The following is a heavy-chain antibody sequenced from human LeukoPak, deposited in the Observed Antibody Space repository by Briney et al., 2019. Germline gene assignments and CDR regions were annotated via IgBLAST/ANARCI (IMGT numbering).Heavy chain of an antibody. CDR2: IIPILGIA. V-gene: IGHV1-69*04. D-gene: IGHD3-9*01. J-gene: IGHJ4*02. Sequence: SVKVSCKASGGTFSSYAIRWVRQAPGQGLEWMGRIIPILGIANYAQKFQGRVTITADKSTSTAYMELGSLRSEDTAVYYCARDGMYYDILTGFDYWGQGTLVTVSS. CDR3: ARDGMYYDILTGFDY. CDR1: GGTFSSYA.